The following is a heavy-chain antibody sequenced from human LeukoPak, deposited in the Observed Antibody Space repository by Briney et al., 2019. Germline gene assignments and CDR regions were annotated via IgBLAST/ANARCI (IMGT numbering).Heavy chain of an antibody. D-gene: IGHD1-26*01. CDR2: FYYSGST. Sequence: SETLSLTCTVSGGSITSSSYYWGWIRQPPGKGLEWIGSFYYSGSTYYNPSLKRRVTISVDTSKNQFSLKLNSVTAADTAVYYCASLRERSYYARGFDYWGQGTLVTVSS. V-gene: IGHV4-39*01. J-gene: IGHJ4*02. CDR1: GGSITSSSYY. CDR3: ASLRERSYYARGFDY.